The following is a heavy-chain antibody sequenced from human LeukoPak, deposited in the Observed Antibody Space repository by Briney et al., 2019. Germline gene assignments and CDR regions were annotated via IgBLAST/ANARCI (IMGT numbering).Heavy chain of an antibody. V-gene: IGHV3-7*03. J-gene: IGHJ4*02. D-gene: IGHD1-26*01. CDR1: GFNFNNYW. CDR3: AYSGSYYAYENFDY. Sequence: PGGSLRLSCAASGFNFNNYWMSWLRQAPGKGLEWVANIKDDGSEEYYVDSVKGRFTISRDNSKNTLYLQMNSLRAEDTAVYYCAYSGSYYAYENFDYWGQGTLVTVSS. CDR2: IKDDGSEE.